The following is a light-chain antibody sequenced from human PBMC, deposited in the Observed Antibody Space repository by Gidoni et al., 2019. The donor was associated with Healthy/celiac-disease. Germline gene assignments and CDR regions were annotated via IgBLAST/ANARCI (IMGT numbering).Light chain of an antibody. Sequence: EIVLTQSPATLSLSPGERATISCRASQSVSSYLAWYQQKPGQAPRLLIYDASNRATGIPARFSGSGSGTDFTLTISSREPEEVAVYYYQQRSNWPPLTFGGGTKVEIK. V-gene: IGKV3-11*01. CDR2: DAS. CDR3: QQRSNWPPLT. CDR1: QSVSSY. J-gene: IGKJ4*01.